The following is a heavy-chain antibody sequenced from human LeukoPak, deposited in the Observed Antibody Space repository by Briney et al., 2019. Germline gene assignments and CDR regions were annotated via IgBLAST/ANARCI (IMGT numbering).Heavy chain of an antibody. J-gene: IGHJ4*02. CDR3: ARLHYDSSGYYDFDY. CDR1: GGSISSDY. D-gene: IGHD3-22*01. V-gene: IGHV4-59*08. Sequence: SETLSLTCTVSGGSISSDYWCWIRQPPGKGLEWIGYIYYSGITNYNPSLKSRVTISVDTSKNQFSLKLSSVTAADTAVYYCARLHYDSSGYYDFDYWGQGTLVTVSS. CDR2: IYYSGIT.